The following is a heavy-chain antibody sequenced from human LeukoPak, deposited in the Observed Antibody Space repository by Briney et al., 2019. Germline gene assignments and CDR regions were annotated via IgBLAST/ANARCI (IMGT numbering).Heavy chain of an antibody. J-gene: IGHJ5*02. D-gene: IGHD3-10*01. Sequence: QPGGSLRLSCAASGFTFSTSAMSRVRQAPGKGLEWVSSISTTVGNTYYADSVKGRFTISRDNSNNTLYLQMNSPTAEDTAVYYCTKRAEFGGFDPWGQGTLVTVSS. CDR1: GFTFSTSA. CDR2: ISTTVGNT. CDR3: TKRAEFGGFDP. V-gene: IGHV3-23*01.